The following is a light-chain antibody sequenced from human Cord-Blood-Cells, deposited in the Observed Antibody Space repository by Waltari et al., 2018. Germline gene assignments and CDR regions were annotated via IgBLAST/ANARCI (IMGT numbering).Light chain of an antibody. Sequence: DIQMTQSPSTLSASVGDRVTITCRASQSISSWLAWYQQKPGKAPKLLIYKASSFESGVPSRCSGSGSGTEFTLTISSLQPDDFATYYCQQYNSYSPWTFGQGTKVEIK. CDR1: QSISSW. J-gene: IGKJ1*01. V-gene: IGKV1-5*03. CDR3: QQYNSYSPWT. CDR2: KAS.